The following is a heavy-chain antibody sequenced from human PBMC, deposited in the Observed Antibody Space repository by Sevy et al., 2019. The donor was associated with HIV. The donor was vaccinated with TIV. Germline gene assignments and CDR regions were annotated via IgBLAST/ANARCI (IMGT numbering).Heavy chain of an antibody. CDR1: GFTFSDYG. J-gene: IGHJ4*02. CDR3: ARDKLLPVMVSMVRGALSFYFDY. V-gene: IGHV3-33*01. D-gene: IGHD3-10*01. Sequence: SLRLSCAASGFTFSDYGIHWVRQAPGKGLEWVAVIWYDGSNKYYAESVKGRFTISRDNSKNTLYLQMDSLRAEDTAVYYCARDKLLPVMVSMVRGALSFYFDYWGQGTLVTVSS. CDR2: IWYDGSNK.